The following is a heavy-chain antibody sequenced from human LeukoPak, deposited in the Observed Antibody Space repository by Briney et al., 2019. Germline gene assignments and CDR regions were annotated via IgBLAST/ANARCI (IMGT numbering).Heavy chain of an antibody. CDR1: GLTFSSAW. D-gene: IGHD2-8*01. Sequence: GESLKISCAASGLTFSSAWMSLVRQAPGKGLEWVGHIKSKTDGGTTDYAAPVKGRFTISRDDSKNTLFLQMNSLKIDDTAVYYCTTDEWNWGQGTLVTVSS. J-gene: IGHJ4*02. CDR2: IKSKTDGGTT. V-gene: IGHV3-15*01. CDR3: TTDEWN.